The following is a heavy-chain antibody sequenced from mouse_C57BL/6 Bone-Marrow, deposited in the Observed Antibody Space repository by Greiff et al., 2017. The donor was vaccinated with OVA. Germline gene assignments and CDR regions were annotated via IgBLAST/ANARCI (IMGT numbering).Heavy chain of an antibody. CDR2: ISSGGDYI. CDR3: TRDRNSSGYGWFAY. D-gene: IGHD3-2*02. Sequence: EVKLMESGEGLVKPGGSLKLSCAASGFTFSSYAMSWVRQTPEKRLEWVAYISSGGDYIYYADTVKGRFTISRDNARNTLYLQMSSLKSEDTAMYYCTRDRNSSGYGWFAYWGQGTLVTVSA. CDR1: GFTFSSYA. V-gene: IGHV5-9-1*02. J-gene: IGHJ3*01.